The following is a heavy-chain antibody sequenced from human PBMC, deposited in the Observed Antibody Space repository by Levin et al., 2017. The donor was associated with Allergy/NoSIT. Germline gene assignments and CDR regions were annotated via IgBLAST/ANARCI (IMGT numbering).Heavy chain of an antibody. J-gene: IGHJ3*02. CDR3: AREGGGYYDILTGYYFERDRVPIDI. CDR2: ISAYNGNT. V-gene: IGHV1-18*01. Sequence: GESLKISCKASGYTFTSYGISWVRQAPGQGLEWMGWISAYNGNTNYAQKLQGRVTMTTDTSTSTAYMELRSLRSDDTAVYYCAREGGGYYDILTGYYFERDRVPIDIWGQGTMVTVSS. D-gene: IGHD3-9*01. CDR1: GYTFTSYG.